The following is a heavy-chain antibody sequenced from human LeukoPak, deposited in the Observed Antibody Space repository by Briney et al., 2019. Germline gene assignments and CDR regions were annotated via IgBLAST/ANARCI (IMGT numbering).Heavy chain of an antibody. CDR2: IYYSGST. Sequence: SETLSLTCTVSGGSISSSSYYWGWIRQPPGKGLEWIGSIYYSGSTYYNPSLKSRVTISVDTSKNQFSLKLSSVTAADTAVYYCAIPFLAPAFYIWGQGTMVTVSS. CDR1: GGSISSSSYY. CDR3: AIPFLAPAFYI. D-gene: IGHD3-3*02. J-gene: IGHJ3*02. V-gene: IGHV4-39*01.